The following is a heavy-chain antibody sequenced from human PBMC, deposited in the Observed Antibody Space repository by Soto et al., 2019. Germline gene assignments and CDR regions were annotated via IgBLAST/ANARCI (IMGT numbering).Heavy chain of an antibody. CDR1: GGMFYSSA. CDR3: SFAPSFSYQLTVY. V-gene: IGHV1-69*13. CDR2: IVPMNGSP. J-gene: IGHJ4*02. Sequence: GASVKVSCKASGGMFYSSAINWVRQAPGQGLEWMGGIVPMNGSPKYAQEFLGRVAISADASATTAYMDLSGLKSEDTAVCYCSFAPSFSYQLTVYWGRRTQIAVSS. D-gene: IGHD2-2*01.